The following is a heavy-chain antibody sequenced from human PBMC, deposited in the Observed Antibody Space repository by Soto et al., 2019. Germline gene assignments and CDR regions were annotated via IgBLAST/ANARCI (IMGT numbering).Heavy chain of an antibody. CDR1: GFVFTNFW. Sequence: PGGSLRLSCEASGFVFTNFWMHGVRHVPGKGLVWVARIDTSGHSTNYAESVKGRFTISRDNAKNTVSLQMNSLRVEDTGVYYCAKDSWYFDLWSQGSQVTVSS. J-gene: IGHJ4*02. V-gene: IGHV3-74*01. CDR2: IDTSGHST. D-gene: IGHD6-13*01. CDR3: AKDSWYFDL.